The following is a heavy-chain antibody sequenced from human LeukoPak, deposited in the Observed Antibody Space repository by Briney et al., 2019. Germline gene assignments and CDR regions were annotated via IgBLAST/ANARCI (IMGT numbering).Heavy chain of an antibody. Sequence: PGGSLRLSCAASGFTFSDYAMTWVRRSPGKGLEWVSIISDDGAATNYADSVKGRFSISRDNSKNTLYLQMNSLRVEDTAVYYCARDARWILTGGFDYWRQGTLVTVSS. J-gene: IGHJ4*02. CDR3: ARDARWILTGGFDY. D-gene: IGHD5-18*01. V-gene: IGHV3-23*01. CDR1: GFTFSDYA. CDR2: ISDDGAAT.